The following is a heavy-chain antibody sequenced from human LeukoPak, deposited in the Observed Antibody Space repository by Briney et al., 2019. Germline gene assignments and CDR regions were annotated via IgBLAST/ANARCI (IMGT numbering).Heavy chain of an antibody. D-gene: IGHD3-10*01. CDR1: GGSFSGYY. V-gene: IGHV4-34*01. J-gene: IGHJ6*03. CDR2: INHSGST. CDR3: ARRYGSGSYGRYYYYYYMDV. Sequence: PSETLSLTCAVYGGSFSGYYWSWIRQPPGKGLEWIGEINHSGSTNYNPSLKSRVTISVDTSKNQFSLKLSSVTAADTAVYYCARRYGSGSYGRYYYYYYMDVWGKGTTVTVSS.